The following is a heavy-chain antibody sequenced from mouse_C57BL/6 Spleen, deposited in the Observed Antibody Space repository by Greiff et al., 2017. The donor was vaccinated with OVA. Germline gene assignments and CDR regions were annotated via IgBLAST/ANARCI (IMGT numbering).Heavy chain of an antibody. D-gene: IGHD2-1*01. CDR3: ARGEALLMDY. CDR1: GYAFSSSW. J-gene: IGHJ4*01. Sequence: QVQLQQSGPELVKPGASVKISCKASGYAFSSSWMNWVKQRPGKGLEWIGRIYPGDGDTNYNGKFKGKATLTADKSSSTAYMQLSSLTSEDSAVYFCARGEALLMDYWGQGTSVTVSS. CDR2: IYPGDGDT. V-gene: IGHV1-82*01.